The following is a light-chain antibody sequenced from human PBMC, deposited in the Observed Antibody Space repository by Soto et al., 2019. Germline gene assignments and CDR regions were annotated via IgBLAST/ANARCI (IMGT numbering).Light chain of an antibody. CDR3: QQYKKRSPRT. J-gene: IGKJ1*01. V-gene: IGKV3-15*01. CDR1: QSGGDN. Sequence: EQMMKQSPATPSVSPGERATLSCRASQSGGDNLAWYQRQPGQPPSLLIYGASTRATGIPLRFSGSGSGTEFTLTISSRQSEDVAVYYCQQYKKRSPRTFGQGTKVDIK. CDR2: GAS.